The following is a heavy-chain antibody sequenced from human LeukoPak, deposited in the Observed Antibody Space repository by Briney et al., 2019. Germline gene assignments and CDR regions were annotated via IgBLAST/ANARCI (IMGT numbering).Heavy chain of an antibody. CDR3: ARQKAGNCFDP. D-gene: IGHD6-19*01. CDR1: GGSISSDY. CDR2: IYTSGSN. J-gene: IGHJ5*02. Sequence: SETLSLTCTVSGGSISSDYWSWIRQPPGKGLEWIGYIYTSGSNHYNPSLKSRVTISGDTSKNQFSLKLSSVTAADTAVYYCARQKAGNCFDPWGRGTPVTVSS. V-gene: IGHV4-4*09.